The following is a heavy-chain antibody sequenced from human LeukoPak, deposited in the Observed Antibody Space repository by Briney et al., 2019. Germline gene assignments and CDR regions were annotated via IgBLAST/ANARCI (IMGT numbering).Heavy chain of an antibody. CDR1: GGSISSGGYY. CDR3: ARHGIHDSSGSYPSERNFDY. J-gene: IGHJ4*02. V-gene: IGHV4-30-2*01. CDR2: IYHSGST. Sequence: SQTLSLTCTVSGGSISSGGYYWSWIRQPPGKGLEWIGYIYHSGSTYYNPSLKSRVTISVDRSKNQFSLKLSSVTAADTAVYYCARHGIHDSSGSYPSERNFDYWGQGTLVTVSS. D-gene: IGHD3-22*01.